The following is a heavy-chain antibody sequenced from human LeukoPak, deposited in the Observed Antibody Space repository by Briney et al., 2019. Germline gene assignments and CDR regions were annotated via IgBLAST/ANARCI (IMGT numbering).Heavy chain of an antibody. CDR2: ISYDGSNK. V-gene: IGHV3-30*04. CDR3: AGDYYDSSGYYWGGFDY. Sequence: GGSLRLSCAASGFTFSSYAMHWVRQAPGKGLEWVAVISYDGSNKCYADSVKGRFTISRDNSKNTLYLQMNSLRAEDTAVNYCAGDYYDSSGYYWGGFDYWGQGTLVTVSS. CDR1: GFTFSSYA. J-gene: IGHJ4*02. D-gene: IGHD3-22*01.